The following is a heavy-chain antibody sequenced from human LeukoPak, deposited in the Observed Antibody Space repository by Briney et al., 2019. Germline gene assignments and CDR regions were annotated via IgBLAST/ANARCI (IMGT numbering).Heavy chain of an antibody. CDR2: IYYSGST. CDR1: GGSISSYY. Sequence: SSETLSLTCTVSGGSISSYYWSWIRQPPGKGLEWIGYIYYSGSTNYNPSLKSRVTISVDTSKNQFSLKLSSVTAADTAVYYCARPRVVPAAIGWFDPWGQGTLVTVSS. CDR3: ARPRVVPAAIGWFDP. D-gene: IGHD2-2*01. J-gene: IGHJ5*02. V-gene: IGHV4-59*08.